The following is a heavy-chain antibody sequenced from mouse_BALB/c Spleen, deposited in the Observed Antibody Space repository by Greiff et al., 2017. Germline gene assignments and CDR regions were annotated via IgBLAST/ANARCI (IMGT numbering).Heavy chain of an antibody. J-gene: IGHJ2*01. CDR3: ARVLFFDY. CDR2: INPSTGYT. Sequence: QVQLQQSGAELAKPGASVKMSCKASGYTFTSYWMHWVKQRPGQGLEWIGYINPSTGYTEYNQKFKDKATLTADKSSSTAYMQLSSLTSEDSAVYYCARVLFFDYWGQGTTLTVSS. V-gene: IGHV1-7*01. CDR1: GYTFTSYW. D-gene: IGHD2-14*01.